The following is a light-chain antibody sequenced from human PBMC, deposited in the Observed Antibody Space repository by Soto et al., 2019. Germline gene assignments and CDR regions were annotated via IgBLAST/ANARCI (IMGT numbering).Light chain of an antibody. V-gene: IGLV2-14*01. CDR3: SSYTSSSPWYV. Sequence: QSALTQPASVSGSPGQSITISCTGTSSDVGGYNYVSWYQQHPGKAPKLMIYDASNRPSGVSNRFSGSKSGNTASLTISGLQAEDEADYYCSSYTSSSPWYVFGTGTKLTVL. J-gene: IGLJ1*01. CDR1: SSDVGGYNY. CDR2: DAS.